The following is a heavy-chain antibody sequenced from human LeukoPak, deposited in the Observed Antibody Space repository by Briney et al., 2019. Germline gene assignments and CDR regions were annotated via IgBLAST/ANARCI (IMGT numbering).Heavy chain of an antibody. CDR2: IKRSGGTT. J-gene: IGHJ3*02. CDR3: TTNDAFDI. CDR1: GFTFSNAW. Sequence: GGSLRLSFAASGFTFSNAWMSWVRQAPEKGLEWVCRIKRSGGTTELAAPVKGRFTISRDDSKKTLYLQMSSLKTEDTAVYYCTTNDAFDIWGQGTMVTVSS. V-gene: IGHV3-15*01.